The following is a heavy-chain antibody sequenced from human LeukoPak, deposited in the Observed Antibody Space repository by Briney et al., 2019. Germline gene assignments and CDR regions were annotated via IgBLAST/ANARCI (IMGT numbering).Heavy chain of an antibody. CDR1: GFTFNSSP. Sequence: GGSLRLSCAASGFTFNSSPMTWVRQAPGKGLEWVSGISASTSGTYYADSVKGRFTISRDNAKNSLYLQLNSLRAEDTALYYCARDSPQGELLKSPDLWGRGTLVTVSS. J-gene: IGHJ2*01. D-gene: IGHD1-7*01. CDR3: ARDSPQGELLKSPDL. V-gene: IGHV3-23*01. CDR2: ISASTSGT.